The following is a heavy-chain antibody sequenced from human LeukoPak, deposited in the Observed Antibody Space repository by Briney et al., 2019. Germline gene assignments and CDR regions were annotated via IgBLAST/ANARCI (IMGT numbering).Heavy chain of an antibody. V-gene: IGHV4-38-2*02. CDR2: IYHSGST. CDR1: GYSISSGYY. J-gene: IGHJ4*02. CDR3: ARDPGRGTWFGDSNFDY. D-gene: IGHD3-10*01. Sequence: SETLSLTCTVSGYSISSGYYWGWIRQPPGKGLEWIGRIYHSGSTYYNPSLKSRVTISVDTSKNQFSLKLSAVTAGDTAVYYCARDPGRGTWFGDSNFDYWGQGTLVTVSS.